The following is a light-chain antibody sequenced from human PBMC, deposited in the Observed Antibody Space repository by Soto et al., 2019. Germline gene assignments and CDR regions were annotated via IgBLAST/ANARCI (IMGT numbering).Light chain of an antibody. V-gene: IGLV2-14*01. Sequence: SALTQPASVSGSPGQSITISCTGTSSDVGGYNYVPWYQQHPGKAPKLMIYDVSNRPSGVSNRFSGSKSGNTASLTISGLHAEDEADYYCSSYTSSSTLAVFGGGTKVTVL. CDR2: DVS. CDR3: SSYTSSSTLAV. CDR1: SSDVGGYNY. J-gene: IGLJ2*01.